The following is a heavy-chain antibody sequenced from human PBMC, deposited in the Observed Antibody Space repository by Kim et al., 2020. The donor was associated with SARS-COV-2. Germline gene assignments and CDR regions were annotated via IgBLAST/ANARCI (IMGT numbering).Heavy chain of an antibody. CDR3: ARGGCSSTSCYPNYYGMDV. CDR1: GGSFSGNY. Sequence: SETLSLTCAVYGGSFSGNYWNWIRQPPGKGLEWIGEINHSGSTNYNPSLKSRVSISVDTSKNQFSLKLSSVTAADTAVYYCARGGCSSTSCYPNYYGMDVWGQRNTVHVSS. J-gene: IGHJ6*02. D-gene: IGHD2-2*01. V-gene: IGHV4-34*01. CDR2: INHSGST.